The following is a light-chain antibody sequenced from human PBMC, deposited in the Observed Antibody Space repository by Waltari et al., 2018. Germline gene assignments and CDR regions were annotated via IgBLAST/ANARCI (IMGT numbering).Light chain of an antibody. CDR1: QRISSN. CDR3: QQYNNWPFT. CDR2: GAS. J-gene: IGKJ2*01. Sequence: SCRASQRISSNLVWYQQKPGQAPRLLIYGASTRAPNIPFRFSGSGSGTEFTLTISSLQPEDFAIYYCQQYNNWPFTFGQGTKLEIK. V-gene: IGKV3-15*01.